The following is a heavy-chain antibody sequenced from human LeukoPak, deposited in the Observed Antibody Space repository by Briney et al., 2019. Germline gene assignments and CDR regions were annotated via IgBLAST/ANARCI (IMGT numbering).Heavy chain of an antibody. CDR3: ARDCGGDCLGGVDV. CDR1: GGSISSGGYY. V-gene: IGHV4-31*03. CDR2: IYYSGST. J-gene: IGHJ6*02. D-gene: IGHD2-21*02. Sequence: SQTLSLTCTVSGGSISSGGYYWSWIRQHPGKGLEWIGYIYYSGSTYYNPSLKSRVTISVDTSKNQFSLKLSSVTAADTAVYYCARDCGGDCLGGVDVWGQGTTVTVSS.